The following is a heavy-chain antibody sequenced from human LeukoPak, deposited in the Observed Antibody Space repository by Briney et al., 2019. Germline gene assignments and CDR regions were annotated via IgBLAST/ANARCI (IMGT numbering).Heavy chain of an antibody. D-gene: IGHD3-10*01. CDR1: GFTFGDYA. V-gene: IGHV3-48*01. CDR3: ATHSGTPGGGDTFDI. J-gene: IGHJ3*02. Sequence: GGSLRLSCTASGFTFGDYAMSWFRQAPGKGLEWVSHISSSSSTIYYADSVKGRFTISRDNAKNSLYLQMNSLRAEDTAVYYCATHSGTPGGGDTFDIWGQGAMVTVSS. CDR2: ISSSSSTI.